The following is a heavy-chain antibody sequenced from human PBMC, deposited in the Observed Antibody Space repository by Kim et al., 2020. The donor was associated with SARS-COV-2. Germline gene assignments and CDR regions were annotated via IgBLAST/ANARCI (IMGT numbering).Heavy chain of an antibody. V-gene: IGHV4-39*01. Sequence: YYQTALKSRVTISVDTSKNQVSLRLSSVTAADTAVYYCATYRSSLGRFDPWGQGTLVTVSS. D-gene: IGHD6-13*01. J-gene: IGHJ5*02. CDR3: ATYRSSLGRFDP.